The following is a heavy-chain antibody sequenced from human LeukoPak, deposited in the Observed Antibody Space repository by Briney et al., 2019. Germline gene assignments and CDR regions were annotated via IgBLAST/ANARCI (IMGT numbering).Heavy chain of an antibody. J-gene: IGHJ4*02. CDR3: ARPYYCSTTSCSYGLAY. Sequence: GGSLRLSCVVSGFTLSSYAMHWVRQAPGKGLEWVTVISSDGTNQHYADSVKGRFTVSRDNSKNTLYLQMNSLRVDDTSVYYCARPYYCSTTSCSYGLAYWGQGTLVTVSS. CDR2: ISSDGTNQ. V-gene: IGHV3-30*04. D-gene: IGHD2-2*01. CDR1: GFTLSSYA.